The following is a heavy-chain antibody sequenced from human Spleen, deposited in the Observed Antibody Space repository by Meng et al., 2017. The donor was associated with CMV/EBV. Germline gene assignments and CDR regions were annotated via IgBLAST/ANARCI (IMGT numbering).Heavy chain of an antibody. J-gene: IGHJ4*02. Sequence: GESLKISCAASGFRLSSFWMTWVRQAPGKGLELVANIKHDGSEEYYVDSVKDRFTISRDNSKNTLYLQMNRLGVEDTAVYYCAKSMHYFGSGSFESWGQGTLVTVSS. CDR3: AKSMHYFGSGSFES. D-gene: IGHD3-10*01. CDR2: IKHDGSEE. V-gene: IGHV3-7*01. CDR1: GFRLSSFW.